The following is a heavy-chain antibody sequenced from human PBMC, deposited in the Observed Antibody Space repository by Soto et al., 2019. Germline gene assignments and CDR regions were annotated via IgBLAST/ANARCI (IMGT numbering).Heavy chain of an antibody. V-gene: IGHV3-30*18. D-gene: IGHD1-26*01. Sequence: QVQLVESGGGVVQPGRSLRLSCAASGFTFSSYGMHWVRQAPGKGLEWVAVISYDGSNKYYADSVKGRFTISRDNSKNTLYLQMNSRRAEDTAVYYCAKNLVGATDGSGYWGQGTLVTVSS. J-gene: IGHJ4*02. CDR2: ISYDGSNK. CDR3: AKNLVGATDGSGY. CDR1: GFTFSSYG.